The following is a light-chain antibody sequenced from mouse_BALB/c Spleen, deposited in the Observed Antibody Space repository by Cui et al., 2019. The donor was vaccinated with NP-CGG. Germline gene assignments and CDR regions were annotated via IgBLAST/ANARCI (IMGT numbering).Light chain of an antibody. CDR2: GTN. CDR3: ALWYSNHWV. J-gene: IGLJ1*01. CDR1: TGAVTTNNY. V-gene: IGLV1*01. Sequence: QAVVPRESALTTSPGETVTLTCRSSTGAVTTNNYANWVQEKPDHLFTGLIGGTNNRAPGVPARFSGSLIGDKAALTITGAQTEDEAIYFCALWYSNHWVFGGGTKLTVL.